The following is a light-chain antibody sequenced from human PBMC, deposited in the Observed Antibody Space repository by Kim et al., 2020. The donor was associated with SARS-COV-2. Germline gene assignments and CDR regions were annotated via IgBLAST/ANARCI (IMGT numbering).Light chain of an antibody. V-gene: IGKV4-1*01. CDR2: WAS. CDR1: KSVLDSYNNKNY. J-gene: IGKJ3*01. CDR3: QHYYSTPFT. Sequence: ATIKCEASKSVLDSYNNKNYLAWYPQKPGQAPKPLIYWASTRESGVPERFSGSGSGTDFTLTISSLQAEDVAVYYCQHYYSTPFTFGHGTKVDIK.